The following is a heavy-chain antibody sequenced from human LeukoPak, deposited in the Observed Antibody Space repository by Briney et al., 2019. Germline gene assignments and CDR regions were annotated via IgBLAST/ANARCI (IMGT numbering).Heavy chain of an antibody. CDR1: GGSVGSGSYY. D-gene: IGHD3-10*01. V-gene: IGHV4-61*01. J-gene: IGHJ3*02. CDR2: IYYSGST. Sequence: SETLSLTCTVSGGSVGSGSYYWSWIRQPPGKGLEWIGYIYYSGSTNYNPSLKSRVTISVDTSKNQFSLKLSSVTAADTAVYYCARATGNDAFDIWGQGTMVTVSS. CDR3: ARATGNDAFDI.